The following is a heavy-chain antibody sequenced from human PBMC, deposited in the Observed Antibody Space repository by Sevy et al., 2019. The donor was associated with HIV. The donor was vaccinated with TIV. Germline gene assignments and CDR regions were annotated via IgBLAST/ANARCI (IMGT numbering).Heavy chain of an antibody. CDR1: GFTFSSYG. J-gene: IGHJ6*02. V-gene: IGHV3-30*18. CDR2: ISYDGSNK. D-gene: IGHD6-13*01. CDR3: AKDSYSSSSCRYYYYYGMDV. Sequence: GGSLRLSCAASGFTFSSYGMHWVRQAPGKGLEWVAVISYDGSNKYYADSVKGRFTISRDNSKNTLYLQMNSLRAEDTAVYYCAKDSYSSSSCRYYYYYGMDVWGQGTTVTVS.